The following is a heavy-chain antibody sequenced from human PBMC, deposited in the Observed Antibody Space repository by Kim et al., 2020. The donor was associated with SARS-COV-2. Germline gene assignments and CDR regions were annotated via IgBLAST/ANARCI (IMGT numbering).Heavy chain of an antibody. V-gene: IGHV3-11*05. CDR2: ISSSSSDT. Sequence: GGSLRLSCAASGFTFSDYYMSWIRQAPGKGLEWISYISSSSSDTNYADSVRGRFAVSRDNPRNSLYLQLNSLRADDTAVYYCVRDITAPGSTKYFHHWGQGTLVTVSS. CDR1: GFTFSDYY. CDR3: VRDITAPGSTKYFHH. D-gene: IGHD6-13*01. J-gene: IGHJ4*01.